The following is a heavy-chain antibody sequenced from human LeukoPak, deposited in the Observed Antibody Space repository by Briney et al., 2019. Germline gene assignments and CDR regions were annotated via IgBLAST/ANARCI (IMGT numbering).Heavy chain of an antibody. Sequence: GGPRKLSFAPPEFTFSSYWISWFGKPPGKGLEWVANIKVGGSATYYVDSVKGRFSISRDDAKNSLYLQMDSLRVEDTAVYYCARGGQWNDFWGQGTLVTVSS. V-gene: IGHV3-7*01. CDR3: ARGGQWNDF. CDR2: IKVGGSAT. CDR1: EFTFSSYW. D-gene: IGHD6-19*01. J-gene: IGHJ4*02.